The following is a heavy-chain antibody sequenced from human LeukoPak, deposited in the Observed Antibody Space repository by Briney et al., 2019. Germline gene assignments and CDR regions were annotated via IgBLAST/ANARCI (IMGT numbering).Heavy chain of an antibody. CDR3: AKESGSRSYGAYFPH. Sequence: GRSLRLSCAASGFTFTSHGMQWVRQAPGKGLGWVAVISYDGSTKYYADSVKGRFTISRDNSKSTLYLQMNSLRAEDTAVYYCAKESGSRSYGAYFPHWGQGTLVTVSS. J-gene: IGHJ1*01. CDR1: GFTFTSHG. V-gene: IGHV3-30*18. CDR2: ISYDGSTK. D-gene: IGHD6-13*01.